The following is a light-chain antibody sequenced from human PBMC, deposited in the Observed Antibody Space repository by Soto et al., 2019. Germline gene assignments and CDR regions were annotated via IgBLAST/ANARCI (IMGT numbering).Light chain of an antibody. Sequence: EIVFTQSPGILSLSPGERATLSCSASQSVVTNSLAWYQQKPGQAPRLIIYGASNRATGTPDRFSGRGSGTDFTLTVSGLEPEDCAVYYCQQYGGARWTFGQGTKVDIK. V-gene: IGKV3-20*01. CDR3: QQYGGARWT. J-gene: IGKJ1*01. CDR2: GAS. CDR1: QSVVTNS.